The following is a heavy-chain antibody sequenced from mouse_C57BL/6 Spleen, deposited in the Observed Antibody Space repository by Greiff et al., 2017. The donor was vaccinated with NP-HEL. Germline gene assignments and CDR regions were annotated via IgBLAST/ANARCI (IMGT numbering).Heavy chain of an antibody. CDR1: GYSITSGYY. V-gene: IGHV3-6*01. CDR3: ARDDLAWFAY. J-gene: IGHJ3*01. Sequence: DVKLQESGPGLVKPSQSLSLTCSVTGYSITSGYYWNWIRQFPGNKLEWMGYISYDGSNNYNPSLKNRISITRDTSKNQFFLKLNSVTTEDTATYYCARDDLAWFAYWGQGTLVTVSA. CDR2: ISYDGSN.